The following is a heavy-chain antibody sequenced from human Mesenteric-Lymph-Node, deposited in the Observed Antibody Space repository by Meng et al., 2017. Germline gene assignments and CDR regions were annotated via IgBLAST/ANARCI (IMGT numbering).Heavy chain of an antibody. CDR2: ISDSGGTT. Sequence: GESLKISCAASGFTFSNYAMSWVRQAPGKGLEWVLSISDSGGTTYYADSVKGRFTISRDNSQSTLYLQMSSLKAEDTAIYFCAEACGGSCRYFDYWGQGTLVTVSS. D-gene: IGHD2-15*01. V-gene: IGHV3-23*01. J-gene: IGHJ4*02. CDR3: AEACGGSCRYFDY. CDR1: GFTFSNYA.